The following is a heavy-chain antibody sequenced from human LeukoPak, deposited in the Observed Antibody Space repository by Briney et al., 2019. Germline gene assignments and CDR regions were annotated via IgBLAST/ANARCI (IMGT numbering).Heavy chain of an antibody. D-gene: IGHD2-21*02. CDR3: AKDISGGDCPDY. CDR1: GFTFSSYA. CDR2: VSYDGSNK. Sequence: GGSLRLSCAASGFTFSSYAMHWVRQAPGKGLEWVAVVSYDGSNKYYADSVKGRFTISRDNSKNTLYLQMNGLRADDTAVYYCAKDISGGDCPDYWGQGTLVTVSS. J-gene: IGHJ4*02. V-gene: IGHV3-30*04.